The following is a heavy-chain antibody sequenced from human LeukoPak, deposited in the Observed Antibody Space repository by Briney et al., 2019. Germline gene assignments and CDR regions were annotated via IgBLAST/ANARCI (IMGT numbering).Heavy chain of an antibody. Sequence: ASVKVSCKASGYTFTSYYMHWVRQAPGQGLEWMGIINPSGGSTSYAQKFQGRVTMTRDTSTSTVYMELSSPRSEDTAVYYCARGWADSSGYSMEDAFDIWGQGTMVTVSS. CDR3: ARGWADSSGYSMEDAFDI. D-gene: IGHD3-22*01. J-gene: IGHJ3*02. CDR1: GYTFTSYY. CDR2: INPSGGST. V-gene: IGHV1-46*01.